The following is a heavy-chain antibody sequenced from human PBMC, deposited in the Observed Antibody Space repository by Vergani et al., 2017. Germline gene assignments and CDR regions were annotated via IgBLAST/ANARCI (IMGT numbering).Heavy chain of an antibody. J-gene: IGHJ1*01. V-gene: IGHV4-59*08. Sequence: QVQLQESGPGLVKPSETLSLTCTVSGGSISSYYWSWIRQPPGKGLEWIGYIYYSGSTNYNPSLKSRVTISVDTSKNQFSLKLSSVTAADTAVYDCSRCSSSWYVYFQHWGQGTLVTVSS. CDR1: GGSISSYY. CDR2: IYYSGST. CDR3: SRCSSSWYVYFQH. D-gene: IGHD6-13*01.